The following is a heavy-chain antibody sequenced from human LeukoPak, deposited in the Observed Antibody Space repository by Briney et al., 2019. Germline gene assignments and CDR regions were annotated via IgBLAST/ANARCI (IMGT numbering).Heavy chain of an antibody. CDR3: ARDRYCSSTSCQPNNWFDP. CDR1: GGSISSYY. V-gene: IGHV4-59*01. J-gene: IGHJ5*02. D-gene: IGHD2-2*01. CDR2: IYYSGST. Sequence: SETLSLTCTVSGGSISSYYWSWIRQPPGKGLEWIGYIYYSGSTNYNPSLKSRVTISVDTSKNQFSLKLSSVTAADTAVYYCARDRYCSSTSCQPNNWFDPWGQGTLVTVSS.